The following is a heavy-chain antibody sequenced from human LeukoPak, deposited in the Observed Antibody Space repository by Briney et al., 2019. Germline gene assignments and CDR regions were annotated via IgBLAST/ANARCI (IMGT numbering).Heavy chain of an antibody. J-gene: IGHJ4*02. CDR1: GYTFTGYY. CDR2: INPNSGGP. Sequence: ASVKVSCKASGYTFTGYYMHWVRQAPGQGPEWMGWINPNSGGPIYAQKFQGRVTLTRDTSISTAYMELSRLRSDDTAVYYCVRVGAVAGTEDYWGQGTLVTVSS. V-gene: IGHV1-2*02. D-gene: IGHD6-19*01. CDR3: VRVGAVAGTEDY.